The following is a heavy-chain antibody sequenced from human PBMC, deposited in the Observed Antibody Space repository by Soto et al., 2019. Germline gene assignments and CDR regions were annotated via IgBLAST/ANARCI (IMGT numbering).Heavy chain of an antibody. Sequence: ASVKVSCKASGYPFTGYYMHWVRQAPGHGLARMGWINPNSGGTNYAQKFQGWVTMTRDTSISPAYMELSRLRSDDTAVYYCARATGTRAPGGFEIWGQGTMVTVSS. CDR3: ARATGTRAPGGFEI. D-gene: IGHD1-1*01. V-gene: IGHV1-2*04. CDR2: INPNSGGT. J-gene: IGHJ3*02. CDR1: GYPFTGYY.